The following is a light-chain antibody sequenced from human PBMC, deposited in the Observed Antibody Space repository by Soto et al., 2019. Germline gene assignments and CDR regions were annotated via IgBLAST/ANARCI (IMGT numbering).Light chain of an antibody. CDR3: SSYTSSDSVV. Sequence: QSVLTQPASVSGSPGQSITISCTGTRSDVGGYNYVSWYHQHPGKAPKLMIYDVSNRPSGVSNRFSGSKSDNTASLTISGLQAEDEADYYCSSYTSSDSVVFGGGTKVTVL. CDR2: DVS. CDR1: RSDVGGYNY. J-gene: IGLJ2*01. V-gene: IGLV2-14*03.